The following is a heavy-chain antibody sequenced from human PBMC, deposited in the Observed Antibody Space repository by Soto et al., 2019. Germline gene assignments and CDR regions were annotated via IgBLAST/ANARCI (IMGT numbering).Heavy chain of an antibody. CDR2: IYGGGTT. CDR1: GFAVSNKY. Sequence: EVQLVESGGGLIQPGGSLRLSCAASGFAVSNKYMTWVRQAPGKGLEWVSVIYGGGTTYYADSVKGRLTISRDTSKNTLYLQMNSLRAEDTAVYYCVQTTGWPGFDFWGQGTLVTVSS. CDR3: VQTTGWPGFDF. J-gene: IGHJ4*02. D-gene: IGHD6-19*01. V-gene: IGHV3-53*01.